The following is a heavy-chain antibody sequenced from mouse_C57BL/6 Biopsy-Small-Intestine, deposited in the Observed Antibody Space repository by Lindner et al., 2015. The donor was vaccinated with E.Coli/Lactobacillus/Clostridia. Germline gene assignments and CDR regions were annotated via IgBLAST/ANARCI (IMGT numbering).Heavy chain of an antibody. Sequence: VQLQESGPELVKPGASVKISCKASGYAFSSSWMNWVKQRPGKGLEWIGRIYPGDGDTNYNGKFKGKATLTADKSSSTAYMQLSSLTSEDSAVYFCARWRWFLDYWGRGTTLTVSS. CDR2: IYPGDGDT. J-gene: IGHJ2*01. V-gene: IGHV1-82*01. D-gene: IGHD2-3*01. CDR3: ARWRWFLDY. CDR1: GYAFSSSW.